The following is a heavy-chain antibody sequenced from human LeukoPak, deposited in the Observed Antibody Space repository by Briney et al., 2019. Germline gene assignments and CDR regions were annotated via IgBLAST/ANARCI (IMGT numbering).Heavy chain of an antibody. CDR2: IYTSGST. V-gene: IGHV4-4*07. D-gene: IGHD4-11*01. Sequence: SETLSLTCSVSDDSMISYHWSWIRQPAGKGLEWIGRIYTSGSTDYNPSLMSRVTMSVDTAKNQFSLKLRSVTAADTAVYYCARRVAVGNYFDPWGQGTLVTVSS. J-gene: IGHJ5*02. CDR1: DDSMISYH. CDR3: ARRVAVGNYFDP.